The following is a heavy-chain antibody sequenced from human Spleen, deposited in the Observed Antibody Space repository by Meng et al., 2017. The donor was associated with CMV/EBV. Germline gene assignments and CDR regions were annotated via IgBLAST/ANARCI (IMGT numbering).Heavy chain of an antibody. Sequence: GGSLRLSCAASGFTFSTYSMNWVRQAPGKGLEWVSFITSSSTYIYYADSVKGRFAISRDNAKNSLYLQMNSLRAEDTAVYYCAKDRRGSYYWTGCDYWGQGTLVTVSS. CDR1: GFTFSTYS. CDR3: AKDRRGSYYWTGCDY. D-gene: IGHD3-10*01. V-gene: IGHV3-21*01. J-gene: IGHJ4*02. CDR2: ITSSSTYI.